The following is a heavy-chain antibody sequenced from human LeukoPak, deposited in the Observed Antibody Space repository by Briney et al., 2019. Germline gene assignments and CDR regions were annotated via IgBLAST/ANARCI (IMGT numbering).Heavy chain of an antibody. V-gene: IGHV3-21*01. D-gene: IGHD4-17*01. J-gene: IGHJ4*02. CDR1: GFTFSSYS. CDR3: ARDLEDYGDLGFDY. CDR2: ISSSSSYI. Sequence: GGSLRLSCAASGFTFSSYSMNWVRQAPGKGLEWVSSISSSSSYIYYADSVKGRFTISRDNAKNSLYLQVNSLRAEDTAVYYCARDLEDYGDLGFDYWGQGTLVTVSS.